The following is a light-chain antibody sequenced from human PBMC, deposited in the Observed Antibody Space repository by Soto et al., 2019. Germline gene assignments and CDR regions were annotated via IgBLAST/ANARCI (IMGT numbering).Light chain of an antibody. V-gene: IGKV1-5*01. CDR2: DAS. Sequence: DIQMTQSPSTLSASVGDRVTITCLASQSISGWMAWYQQKPGEAPKLLIYDASSLASGVPSRFSGSGSGTEFTLTISSLQPDDFATYYCQHYNSFSYTFGQGTRLEIK. CDR1: QSISGW. J-gene: IGKJ2*01. CDR3: QHYNSFSYT.